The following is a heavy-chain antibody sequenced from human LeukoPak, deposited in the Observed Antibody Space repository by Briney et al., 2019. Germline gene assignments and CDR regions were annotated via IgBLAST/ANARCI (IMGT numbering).Heavy chain of an antibody. CDR3: ARDLGGTGGLYYYYYYMDV. CDR1: GYTLTGYY. V-gene: IGHV1-2*02. CDR2: INPNSGGT. J-gene: IGHJ6*03. Sequence: ASVKVSCKASGYTLTGYYMHWVRQAPGQGLEWMGWINPNSGGTNYAQKFQGRVTMTRDTSISTAYMELSRLRSDDTVVYYCARDLGGTGGLYYYYYYMDVWGKGTTVTVSS. D-gene: IGHD1-14*01.